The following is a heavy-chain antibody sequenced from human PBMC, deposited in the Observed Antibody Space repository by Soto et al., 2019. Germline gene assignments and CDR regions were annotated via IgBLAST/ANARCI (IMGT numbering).Heavy chain of an antibody. D-gene: IGHD3-9*01. CDR2: INHSGST. CDR1: GGSFSGYY. Sequence: QVQLQQWGAGLLKPSETLSLTCAVYGGSFSGYYWSWIRQPPGKGLEWIGEINHSGSTNYNPSLKTRVTISVDTSKNHFSLKLSSVTAADTAVYYCARGSTPWLQPIDGGGYFQHWGQGTLVTVSS. V-gene: IGHV4-34*01. J-gene: IGHJ1*01. CDR3: ARGSTPWLQPIDGGGYFQH.